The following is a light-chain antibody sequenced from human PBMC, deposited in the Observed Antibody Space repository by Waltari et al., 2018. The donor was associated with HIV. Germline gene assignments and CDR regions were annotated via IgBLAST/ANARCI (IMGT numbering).Light chain of an antibody. V-gene: IGKV1-5*03. CDR2: KAS. J-gene: IGKJ1*01. CDR3: QKYNGDART. CDR1: QSISTW. Sequence: DIQMTQSPSTLSASVGARVTIPCRASQSISTWLAWYQQKPGKAPKLLIYKASSLESGVPSRFSGSGSGTEFTLTISSLQPDDFATYYCQKYNGDARTFGQGTKVEIK.